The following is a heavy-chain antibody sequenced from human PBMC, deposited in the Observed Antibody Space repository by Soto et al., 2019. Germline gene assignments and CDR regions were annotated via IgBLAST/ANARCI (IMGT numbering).Heavy chain of an antibody. CDR3: AKGAVAGTPTSYDYDGMDV. J-gene: IGHJ6*01. V-gene: IGHV1-69*12. Sequence: QVQLLQSGAEVKKPGSSVRVSCEASGGSFRTYSISWVRQAPGQGLEWMGEIIPIFGTVNYAQKFQGRVTITADEPTTTVYMDLRSLRSEDTAVYYCAKGAVAGTPTSYDYDGMDVW. CDR2: IIPIFGTV. D-gene: IGHD6-19*01. CDR1: GGSFRTYS.